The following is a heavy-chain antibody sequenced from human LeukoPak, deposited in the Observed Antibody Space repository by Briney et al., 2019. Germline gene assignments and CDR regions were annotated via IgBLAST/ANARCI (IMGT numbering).Heavy chain of an antibody. J-gene: IGHJ4*02. D-gene: IGHD1-26*01. Sequence: SEALSLTCTVSGGSISSYYWSWIRQPPGKGLEWIGYIYYSGSTNYNPSLKSRVTISVDTSKNQFSLKLSSVTAADTAVYYCARGVVGAIDYWGQGTLVTASS. CDR1: GGSISSYY. V-gene: IGHV4-59*01. CDR2: IYYSGST. CDR3: ARGVVGAIDY.